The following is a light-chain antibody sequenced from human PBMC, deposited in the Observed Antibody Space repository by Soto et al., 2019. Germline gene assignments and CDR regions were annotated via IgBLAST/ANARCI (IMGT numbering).Light chain of an antibody. V-gene: IGLV2-14*01. CDR3: SSFRSGSTWV. Sequence: QSALTQPASVSGSPGQSITISCTGTSSDVGGYNYVSWYQQHPGKAPKLMIYEVSNRPSGLSNRFSGSKSGNTGSLTISGLQAEDEADYYCSSFRSGSTWVFGGRTKLTVL. CDR2: EVS. J-gene: IGLJ3*02. CDR1: SSDVGGYNY.